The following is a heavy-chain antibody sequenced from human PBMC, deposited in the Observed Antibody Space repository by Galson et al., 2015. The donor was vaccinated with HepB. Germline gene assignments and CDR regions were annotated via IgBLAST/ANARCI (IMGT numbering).Heavy chain of an antibody. CDR3: AKEPRDYYWSFDL. J-gene: IGHJ2*01. Sequence: SLRLSCATSGFTFSSYAMHWVRQAPGKGLEWVAVISFDGGNKNYADSPKGRFIISRDNSKNTLYLQMNSLRPEDTAVYYCAKEPRDYYWSFDLWGRGTLVTVSS. CDR2: ISFDGGNK. CDR1: GFTFSSYA. V-gene: IGHV3-30*04. D-gene: IGHD4-17*01.